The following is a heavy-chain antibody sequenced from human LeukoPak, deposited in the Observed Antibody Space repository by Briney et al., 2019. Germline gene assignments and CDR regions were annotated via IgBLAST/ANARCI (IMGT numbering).Heavy chain of an antibody. Sequence: SETLSLTCTVSGGSVSSGSYYWNWIRQPAGKGLEWIGRIYSSGSTNYNPSLKSRVTISVDTSKNQFSLKLTSVTAADTAMYYCAKEGMIDAFDIWGQGTMVSVSS. V-gene: IGHV4-61*02. CDR3: AKEGMIDAFDI. CDR1: GGSVSSGSYY. D-gene: IGHD3-22*01. CDR2: IYSSGST. J-gene: IGHJ3*02.